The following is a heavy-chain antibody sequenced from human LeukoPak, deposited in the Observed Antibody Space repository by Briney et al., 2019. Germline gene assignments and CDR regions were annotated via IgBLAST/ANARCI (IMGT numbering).Heavy chain of an antibody. CDR1: GYTFTGYY. Sequence: ASVKVSCKASGYTFTGYYMHWMRQAPGQGLEWMGWINPNSGGTNYAQKFQGRVTMTRDTSISTAYMELSRLRSDDTAVYYCARNPVYAGATRRRGFDPWGQGTLVTVSS. J-gene: IGHJ5*02. V-gene: IGHV1-2*02. CDR3: ARNPVYAGATRRRGFDP. D-gene: IGHD1-26*01. CDR2: INPNSGGT.